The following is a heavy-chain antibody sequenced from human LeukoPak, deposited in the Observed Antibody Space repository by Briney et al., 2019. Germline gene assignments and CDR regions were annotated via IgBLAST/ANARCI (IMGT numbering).Heavy chain of an antibody. J-gene: IGHJ4*02. Sequence: PETLSLTCAVSGGSLSSRNWWSWRRQPPGTVLEGMGQIYHRGGTNHNPSPKGRGTISVDKSKNLYSLKLSSVTAADTAVYYCARVEYGDFTHAFDYWGQGTLVTVSS. CDR3: ARVEYGDFTHAFDY. D-gene: IGHD4-17*01. CDR1: GGSLSSRNW. V-gene: IGHV4-4*03. CDR2: IYHRGGT.